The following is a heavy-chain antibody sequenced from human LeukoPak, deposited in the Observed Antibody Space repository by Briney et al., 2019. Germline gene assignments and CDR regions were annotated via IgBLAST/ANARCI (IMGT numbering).Heavy chain of an antibody. CDR3: ASTCSSTSCYGFHYGMDV. CDR1: GFTFSSYW. V-gene: IGHV3-7*03. CDR2: IKQDGSEK. D-gene: IGHD2-2*01. J-gene: IGHJ6*04. Sequence: PGGSLRLSCAASGFTFSSYWMSWVRQAPGKGLERVANIKQDGSEKYYVDSVKGRFTISRDNAKNSLYLQMNSLRAEDTAVYYCASTCSSTSCYGFHYGMDVWGKGTTVTVSS.